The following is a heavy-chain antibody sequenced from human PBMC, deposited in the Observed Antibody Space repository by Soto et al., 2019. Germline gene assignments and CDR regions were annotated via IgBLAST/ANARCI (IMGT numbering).Heavy chain of an antibody. CDR3: AKDTYYFDSSGYYVFDS. Sequence: QVQLVESGGGVVQPGRSLRLSCAASGFTFISYGVHWVRQAPGKGLEWVAVISYDGGNKHYADSVQGRFTISRDNSKNTLYLQMNSLRAEDTAVYYCAKDTYYFDSSGYYVFDSWGQKPWSPSPQ. CDR1: GFTFISYG. V-gene: IGHV3-30*18. D-gene: IGHD3-22*01. J-gene: IGHJ4*01. CDR2: ISYDGGNK.